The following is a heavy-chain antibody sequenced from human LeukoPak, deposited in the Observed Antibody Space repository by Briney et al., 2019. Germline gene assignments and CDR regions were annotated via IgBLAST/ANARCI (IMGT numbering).Heavy chain of an antibody. CDR1: GFTFSNYE. CDR3: ARGRAPIDY. J-gene: IGHJ4*02. CDR2: ISSSGSTM. Sequence: GGSLRLSCAASGFTFSNYEMNWVRQAPGKGLEWVSYISSSGSTMYYADSVKGRFTISRDNAKNSLYLQMNNLRAEDTAVYYCARGRAPIDYWGQGTLVTVSS. V-gene: IGHV3-48*03.